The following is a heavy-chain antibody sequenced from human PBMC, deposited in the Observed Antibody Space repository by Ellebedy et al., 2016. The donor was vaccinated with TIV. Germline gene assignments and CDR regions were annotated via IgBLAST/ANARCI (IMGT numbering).Heavy chain of an antibody. CDR1: GYSFTSYW. CDR2: IYPGDSDT. Sequence: GESLKISXKASGYSFTSYWIGWVRQMPGKGLEWMGIIYPGDSDTRYSPSFQGQVIISADKSISTAYLQWSSLKASDAAMYYCARHVDTSGSLRAPIKSWGQGTLVTVSS. J-gene: IGHJ4*02. D-gene: IGHD3-10*01. CDR3: ARHVDTSGSLRAPIKS. V-gene: IGHV5-51*01.